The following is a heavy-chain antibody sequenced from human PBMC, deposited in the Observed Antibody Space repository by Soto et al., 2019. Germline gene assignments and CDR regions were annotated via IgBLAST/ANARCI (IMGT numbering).Heavy chain of an antibody. J-gene: IGHJ4*02. V-gene: IGHV4-34*01. CDR2: ISQSGNT. CDR3: ARAPKGSGSSQTRPDF. Sequence: SETLSLTCSIYSGSLSVYYWSWIRQPPGKGLEWIGEISQSGNTNYSPSLKSRVSISIDTSQKQFSLNLASVSAADTAVYYYARAPKGSGSSQTRPDFWGQGTLVTVSS. CDR1: SGSLSVYY. D-gene: IGHD6-6*01.